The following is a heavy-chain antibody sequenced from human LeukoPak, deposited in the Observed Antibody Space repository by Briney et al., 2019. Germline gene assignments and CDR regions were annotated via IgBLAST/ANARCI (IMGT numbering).Heavy chain of an antibody. Sequence: PSETLSLTCTVSGGSISSSSYYWGWIRQPPGTGLEWIGSIYYSGSTYYNPSLKSRVTISVDTSKNQFSLKLSSVTAADTAVYYCARAPRDRPHLSKSYYYDSSGYHPSVFDYWGQGTLVTVSS. J-gene: IGHJ4*02. D-gene: IGHD3-22*01. CDR2: IYYSGST. CDR1: GGSISSSSYY. V-gene: IGHV4-39*07. CDR3: ARAPRDRPHLSKSYYYDSSGYHPSVFDY.